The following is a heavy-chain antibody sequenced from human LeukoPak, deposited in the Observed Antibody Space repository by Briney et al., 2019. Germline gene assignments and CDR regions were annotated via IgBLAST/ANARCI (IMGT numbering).Heavy chain of an antibody. J-gene: IGHJ5*02. Sequence: GGSLRLSCAASGFTFSSYSMNWVRQAPGKGLEWVSYISSSSSSIYYADSVKGRFTISRDNAKNSLYLQMNSLRAEDTAVYYCARDVSRYCSGGSFYESAWNWFDPWGQGTLVTVSS. CDR3: ARDVSRYCSGGSFYESAWNWFDP. CDR2: ISSSSSSI. CDR1: GFTFSSYS. D-gene: IGHD2-15*01. V-gene: IGHV3-48*01.